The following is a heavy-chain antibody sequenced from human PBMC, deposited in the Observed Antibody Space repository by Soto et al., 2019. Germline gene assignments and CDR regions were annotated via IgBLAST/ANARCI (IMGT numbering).Heavy chain of an antibody. Sequence: HLLESGGALLQPGGSLRLSCAASGFTFINYAMTWVRQAPGKGLEWVSSISGDGRSTNYADSVKGRFTISRANSKNTLYLQMNSLRAEDTAVYFCAKRPFGMLIDANWLDPWGQGTLVTVSS. CDR1: GFTFINYA. J-gene: IGHJ5*02. CDR3: AKRPFGMLIDANWLDP. D-gene: IGHD3-3*01. V-gene: IGHV3-23*01. CDR2: ISGDGRST.